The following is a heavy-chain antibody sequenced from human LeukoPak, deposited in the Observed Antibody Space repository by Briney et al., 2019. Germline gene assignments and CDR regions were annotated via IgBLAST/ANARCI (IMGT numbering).Heavy chain of an antibody. CDR2: INPSGGST. Sequence: ASVKVSCKASGYTFTSYYMHWVRQAPGQGLEWMGIINPSGGSTSYAQKFQGRVTMTRDMSTSTVYMELSSLRSEDTAVYYCARDPGGWDYGDYYFDYWGQGTLVTVSS. J-gene: IGHJ4*02. CDR1: GYTFTSYY. CDR3: ARDPGGWDYGDYYFDY. D-gene: IGHD4-17*01. V-gene: IGHV1-46*01.